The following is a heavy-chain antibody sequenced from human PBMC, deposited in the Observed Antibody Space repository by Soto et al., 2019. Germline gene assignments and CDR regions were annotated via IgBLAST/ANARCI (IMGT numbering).Heavy chain of an antibody. CDR2: IYYRGST. Sequence: QGELQESGPGLVKPSETLSLACTVSGGSFGNYYWSWLRQPPGKGLEWIGYIYYRGSTNHNPSLKSRATISIDTSKHQLALRLSSVTAADSAVYYCATGLFVPDNYFYYGVDVWGHGTAVTISS. D-gene: IGHD2-21*01. V-gene: IGHV4-59*01. J-gene: IGHJ6*02. CDR1: GGSFGNYY. CDR3: ATGLFVPDNYFYYGVDV.